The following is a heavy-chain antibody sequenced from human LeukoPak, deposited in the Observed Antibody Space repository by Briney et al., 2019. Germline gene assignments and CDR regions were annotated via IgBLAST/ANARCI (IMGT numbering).Heavy chain of an antibody. V-gene: IGHV3-30*02. CDR3: AKPLRYCSSTSCPGTYFDY. CDR1: GFTFSSYG. J-gene: IGHJ4*02. D-gene: IGHD2-2*01. CDR2: IRYDGSNK. Sequence: PGGSLRLSCAASGFTFSSYGMHWVRQAPGKGLEWVAFIRYDGSNKYYADSVKGRFTISRDNSKNTLYLQMNSLRAEDTAVYYCAKPLRYCSSTSCPGTYFDYWGQGTQVTVSS.